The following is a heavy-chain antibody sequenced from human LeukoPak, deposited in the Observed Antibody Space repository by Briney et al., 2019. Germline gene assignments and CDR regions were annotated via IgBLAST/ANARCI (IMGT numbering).Heavy chain of an antibody. CDR3: ARGGARGSSAFDV. D-gene: IGHD3-10*01. J-gene: IGHJ3*01. Sequence: WIXXPXGKXXXXIGYIYYSGSTDYNPSLKSRVTMSVDTSKNQFSLRLNSVTAADTAVYYCARGGARGSSAFDVWGQGTMVIVSA. CDR2: IYYSGST. V-gene: IGHV4-59*01.